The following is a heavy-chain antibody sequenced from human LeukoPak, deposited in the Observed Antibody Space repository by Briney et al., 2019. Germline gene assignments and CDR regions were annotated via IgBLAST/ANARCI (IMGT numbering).Heavy chain of an antibody. Sequence: GASVKVSCKASGGTFSSYAISWVRQAPGQGLEWMGIINPSGGSTSYTQKFQGRVTMTRDMSTSTVYMELSSLRSEDTAVYYCARLRGYSYERGNEFDYWGQGTLVTVSS. CDR3: ARLRGYSYERGNEFDY. CDR2: INPSGGST. CDR1: GGTFSSYA. J-gene: IGHJ4*02. D-gene: IGHD5-18*01. V-gene: IGHV1-46*01.